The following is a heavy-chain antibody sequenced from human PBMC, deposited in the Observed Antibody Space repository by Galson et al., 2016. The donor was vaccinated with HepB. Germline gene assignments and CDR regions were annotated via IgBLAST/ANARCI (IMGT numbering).Heavy chain of an antibody. Sequence: ETLSLTCAVSGDSISSTCWWSWVRQPPGKGLEWIGEIYHTGSTNYKSSLKSRVTISVDRSKNHFSLSLSSVTAADTAVYYCARGWRRFGDKIRYGLDVWGPGTTVTVSS. J-gene: IGHJ6*02. CDR1: GDSISSTCW. CDR2: IYHTGST. V-gene: IGHV4-4*02. D-gene: IGHD3-10*01. CDR3: ARGWRRFGDKIRYGLDV.